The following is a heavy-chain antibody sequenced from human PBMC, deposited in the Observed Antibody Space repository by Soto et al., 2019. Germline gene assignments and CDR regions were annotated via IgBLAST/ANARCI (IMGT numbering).Heavy chain of an antibody. J-gene: IGHJ5*02. V-gene: IGHV1-18*04. Sequence: QIQLVQSAAEVKKPGASVKVSCKTSGYTFVSYGISWVRQAPGQGLEWMGWISPYNGNTNFAQRFRGRVTLDTDTFTDIVYMDLGSLKASHTAVLYLSRRQNFFDSSGYYDPWGQGTLITVSS. CDR3: SRRQNFFDSSGYYDP. CDR2: ISPYNGNT. D-gene: IGHD3-22*01. CDR1: GYTFVSYG.